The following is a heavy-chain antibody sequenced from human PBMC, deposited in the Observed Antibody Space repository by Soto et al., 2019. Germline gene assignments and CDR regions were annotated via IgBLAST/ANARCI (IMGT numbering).Heavy chain of an antibody. D-gene: IGHD3-3*01. CDR1: GFTFSSYA. CDR3: AKAPSTIFGVVEQEDYYYYGMDV. V-gene: IGHV3-23*01. J-gene: IGHJ6*02. CDR2: ISGSGGST. Sequence: GGSLRLSCAASGFTFSSYAMSWVRQAPGKRLEWVSAISGSGGSTYYADSVKGRFTISRDNSKNTLCLQMNSLRAEDTAVYYCAKAPSTIFGVVEQEDYYYYGMDVWGQGTTVTVSS.